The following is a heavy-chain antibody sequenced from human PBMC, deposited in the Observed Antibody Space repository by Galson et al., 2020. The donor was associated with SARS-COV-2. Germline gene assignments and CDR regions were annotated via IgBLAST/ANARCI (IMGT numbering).Heavy chain of an antibody. V-gene: IGHV3-23*01. CDR1: GFTFSSYA. CDR3: AKGDDSSASHALDI. CDR2: ITGSSGSP. J-gene: IGHJ3*02. Sequence: PGGSLRLSCAASGFTFSSYAMSWVRQAPGTGMEWVSGITGSSGSPYYADSVKGRCTISRDTSKNTVYLQMNSLRVEDTALYYCAKGDDSSASHALDIWGHGTMVTVSS. D-gene: IGHD3-22*01.